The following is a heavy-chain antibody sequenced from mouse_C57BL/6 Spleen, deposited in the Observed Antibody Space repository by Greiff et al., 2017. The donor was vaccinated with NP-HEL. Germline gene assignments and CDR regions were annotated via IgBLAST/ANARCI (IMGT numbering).Heavy chain of an antibody. CDR2: IDPSDSET. CDR1: GYTFTSYW. J-gene: IGHJ2*01. CDR3: ARGIYYGSSYAGDY. V-gene: IGHV1-52*01. Sequence: QVQLQQPGAELVRPGSSVKLSCKASGYTFTSYWMHWVKQRPIQGLEWIGNIDPSDSETHYNQKFKDKATLTVDKSSSTAYMQLSSLTSEDSAVYYCARGIYYGSSYAGDYWGQGTTLTVSS. D-gene: IGHD1-1*01.